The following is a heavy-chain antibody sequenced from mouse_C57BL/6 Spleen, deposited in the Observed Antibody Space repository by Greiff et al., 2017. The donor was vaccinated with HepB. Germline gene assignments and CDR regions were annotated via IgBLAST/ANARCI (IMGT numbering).Heavy chain of an antibody. CDR3: ASYYYGSSYDAMDY. CDR1: GYAFSSSW. D-gene: IGHD1-1*01. J-gene: IGHJ4*01. Sequence: QVQLKQSGPELVKPGASVKIPCKASGYAFSSSWMNWVKQRPGKGLEWIGRIYPGDGDTNYNGKFKGKATLTADKSSSTAYMQLSSLTSEDSAVYFCASYYYGSSYDAMDYWGQGTSVTVSS. V-gene: IGHV1-82*01. CDR2: IYPGDGDT.